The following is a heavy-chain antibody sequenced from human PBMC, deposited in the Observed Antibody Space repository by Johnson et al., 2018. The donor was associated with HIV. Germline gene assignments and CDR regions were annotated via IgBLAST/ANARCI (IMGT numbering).Heavy chain of an antibody. D-gene: IGHD2-8*01. J-gene: IGHJ3*02. CDR2: ISGSDGAI. CDR1: GFTFSDSY. CDR3: ARSVNAGRPFDI. Sequence: QVQLVESGGGVVQPGRSLRLSCVASGFTFSDSYMNWIRQAPGKGLEWVSYISGSDGAIWYADSVKGLFTVSRDNAKNSFYLQMNSLRAEDTAVYYCARSVNAGRPFDIWGQGTLVTVSS. V-gene: IGHV3-11*04.